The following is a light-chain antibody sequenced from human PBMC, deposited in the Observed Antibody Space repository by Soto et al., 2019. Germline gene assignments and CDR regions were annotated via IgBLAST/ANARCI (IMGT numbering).Light chain of an antibody. Sequence: EIVLTQSPGTLSLSPGERATLSCRASQSVPSNFLAWYQQKPGQAPILLIYGVSRRATRIPARFTGSGSGTDFTLTISRLETEDFAVYYCQQYDSSWTFGQGTKVEIK. V-gene: IGKV3-20*01. J-gene: IGKJ1*01. CDR2: GVS. CDR1: QSVPSNF. CDR3: QQYDSSWT.